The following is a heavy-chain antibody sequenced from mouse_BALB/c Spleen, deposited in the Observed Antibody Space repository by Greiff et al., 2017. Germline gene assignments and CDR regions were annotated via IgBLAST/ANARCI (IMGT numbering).Heavy chain of an antibody. CDR1: GFTFSSYA. V-gene: IGHV5-9-4*01. CDR3: ARERGYGSSPNWYFDV. J-gene: IGHJ1*01. CDR2: ISSGGSYT. D-gene: IGHD1-1*01. Sequence: EVQVVESGGGLVKPGGSLKLSCAASGFTFSSYAMSWVRQSPEKRLEWVAEISSGGSYTYYPDTVTGRFTISRDNAKNTLYLEMSSLRSEDTAMYYCARERGYGSSPNWYFDVWGAGTTVTVSS.